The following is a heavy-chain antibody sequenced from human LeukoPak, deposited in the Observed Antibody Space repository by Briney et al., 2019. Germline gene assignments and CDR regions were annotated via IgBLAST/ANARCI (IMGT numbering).Heavy chain of an antibody. CDR2: INPDGSVT. V-gene: IGHV3-74*01. CDR1: GFTFSTSW. CDR3: ARGVFGAYGLDV. D-gene: IGHD3-3*01. J-gene: IGHJ6*02. Sequence: GGSLRLSCAASGFTFSTSWMHWVRQAPGKGLMWVSRINPDGSVTNGADFVKGRFTISRDNVKNTLYLQMNSLRDDDMGVYYCARGVFGAYGLDVWGQGTTVTVSS.